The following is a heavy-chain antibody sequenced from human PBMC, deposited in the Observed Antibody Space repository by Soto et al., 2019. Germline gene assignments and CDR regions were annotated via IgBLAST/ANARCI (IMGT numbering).Heavy chain of an antibody. CDR3: AKGSSTPLSGAS. Sequence: QVQLVQSGPEVRKPGDSVKVSCKASGYTFTNYGINWVRQAPGQGLEWMGWVSALNGERTYAQKVKERIIMTTDTSTSTAYMELRSLRSDDTAVYYCAKGSSTPLSGASWGQGTLVTVSS. CDR1: GYTFTNYG. V-gene: IGHV1-18*01. D-gene: IGHD1-1*01. CDR2: VSALNGER. J-gene: IGHJ5*02.